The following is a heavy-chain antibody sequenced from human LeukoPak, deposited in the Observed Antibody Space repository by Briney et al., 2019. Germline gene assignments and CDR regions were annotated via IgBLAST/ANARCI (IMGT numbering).Heavy chain of an antibody. CDR2: MNPNTVTT. CDR1: GYTFTSYD. D-gene: IGHD2-2*01. V-gene: IGHV1-8*01. CDR3: ARVYVVVPAMGY. J-gene: IGHJ4*02. Sequence: ASVKVSCKASGYTFTSYDINWVRQATGQGREGLGWMNPNTVTTAYAPNFQARVTMTRTTSISTAYMELSSLRSEDTAVYYCARVYVVVPAMGYWGQGTLVTVSS.